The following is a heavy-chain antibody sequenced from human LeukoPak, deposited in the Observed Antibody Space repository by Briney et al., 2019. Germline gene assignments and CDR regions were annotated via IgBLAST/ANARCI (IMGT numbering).Heavy chain of an antibody. CDR1: GFTFSSYW. Sequence: GGSLRLSCAASGFTFSSYWMHWVRQAPGKGLVWVSRTNSDGSSTSYADSVKGRFTISRDNAKNTLYLQMNSLRAEDTAVYYCASGYSYGYRRGYWGQGTLVTVSS. V-gene: IGHV3-74*01. CDR3: ASGYSYGYRRGY. J-gene: IGHJ4*02. CDR2: TNSDGSST. D-gene: IGHD5-18*01.